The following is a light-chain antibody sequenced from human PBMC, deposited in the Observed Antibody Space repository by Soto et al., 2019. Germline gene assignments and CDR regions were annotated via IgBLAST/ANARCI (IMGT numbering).Light chain of an antibody. V-gene: IGKV1-39*01. CDR2: AAS. CDR1: QSISSY. CDR3: QQSYSTPRT. Sequence: DIQMTQSPSSLSASVGDRVTITCRASQSISSYLNWYQQKPGKAPKLLIYAASSLQSGVPSRFSGSGSGTDFILTISSLQPEDFATYYCQQSYSTPRTCGQGTKVEIK. J-gene: IGKJ1*01.